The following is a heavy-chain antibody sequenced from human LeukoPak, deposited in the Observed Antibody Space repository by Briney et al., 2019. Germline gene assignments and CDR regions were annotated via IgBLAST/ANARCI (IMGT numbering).Heavy chain of an antibody. CDR2: IKQDGSEK. CDR1: GFTFSDYW. V-gene: IGHV3-7*01. D-gene: IGHD3-10*01. CDR3: ARWIGGFDC. Sequence: GGSLRLSCAASGFTFSDYWMNWVRQTPGKGLEWVANIKQDGSEKYYLDSVEGRFTISRDNVKNSLYPQMNSLRAEDTAVYYCARWIGGFDCWSQGALVTVSS. J-gene: IGHJ4*02.